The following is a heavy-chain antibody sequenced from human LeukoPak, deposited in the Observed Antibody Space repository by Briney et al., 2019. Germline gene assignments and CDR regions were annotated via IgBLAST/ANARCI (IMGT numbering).Heavy chain of an antibody. CDR1: GGSIRSGSYY. CDR3: ARWYSSSIGDRFDS. J-gene: IGHJ4*02. CDR2: IYTSGTS. D-gene: IGHD6-19*01. V-gene: IGHV4-61*02. Sequence: SETLSLTCSVSGGSIRSGSYYWSWIRQPAGKGLELIGRIYTSGTSHYNPSLKSRVTITVDTSKNQFSVKLTSVTAADTAVYYCARWYSSSIGDRFDSWGQGTQVTVSS.